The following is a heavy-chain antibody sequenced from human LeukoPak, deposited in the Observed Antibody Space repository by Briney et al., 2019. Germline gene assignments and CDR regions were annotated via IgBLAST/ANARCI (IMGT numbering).Heavy chain of an antibody. V-gene: IGHV1-2*02. CDR3: ARDSPKDYGDYVLTK. J-gene: IGHJ4*02. CDR2: INPNSGGT. CDR1: GYTFTGYY. D-gene: IGHD4-17*01. Sequence: ASVKVSCKASGYTFTGYYMHWVRQAPGQGLEWMGWINPNSGGTNYAPKFQGRVTMTRDTSISTAYIELSRLRSDDTAVYYCARDSPKDYGDYVLTKWGQGTLVTVSS.